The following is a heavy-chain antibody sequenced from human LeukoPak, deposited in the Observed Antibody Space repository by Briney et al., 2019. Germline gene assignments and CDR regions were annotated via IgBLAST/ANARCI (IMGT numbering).Heavy chain of an antibody. CDR1: GFTFCSYA. D-gene: IGHD2-21*02. V-gene: IGHV3-30*04. CDR3: ARENVVVTALSN. J-gene: IGHJ4*02. Sequence: GGSLRLSCSASGFTFCSYAMHWVRRAPGKGLEGVAVISYDGSNKYYADSVKGRFTISRDNSKNTLYLQMNSLRAEDTAVYYCARENVVVTALSNWGQGTLVTVSS. CDR2: ISYDGSNK.